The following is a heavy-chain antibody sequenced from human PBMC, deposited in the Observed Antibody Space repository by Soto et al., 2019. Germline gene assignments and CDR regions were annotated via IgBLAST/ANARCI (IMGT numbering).Heavy chain of an antibody. CDR1: GGSISSSY. CDR3: ARQNIANYFDY. V-gene: IGHV4-59*08. CDR2: VYYSGNT. D-gene: IGHD3-16*02. J-gene: IGHJ4*02. Sequence: SETLSLTCTVSGGSISSSYWSWIRQPPGMGLEWLAYVYYSGNTNYNPSLKSRVTISIDTSKNQFSLKLSSVTAADTAVYYCARQNIANYFDYWGQGTLVTVSS.